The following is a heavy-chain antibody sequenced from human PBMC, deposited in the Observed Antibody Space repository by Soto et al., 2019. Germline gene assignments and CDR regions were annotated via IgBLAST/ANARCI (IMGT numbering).Heavy chain of an antibody. Sequence: GGSLRLSCAASGFTFDDYAMHWVRQAPGKGLEWVSGISWKSGSIGYADSVKGRFTISRDSAKNSLYLQMNSLRAEDTALYYCAKGLGSSGYYDAFDIWGQGTMVTVSS. CDR1: GFTFDDYA. D-gene: IGHD3-22*01. CDR2: ISWKSGSI. J-gene: IGHJ3*02. CDR3: AKGLGSSGYYDAFDI. V-gene: IGHV3-9*01.